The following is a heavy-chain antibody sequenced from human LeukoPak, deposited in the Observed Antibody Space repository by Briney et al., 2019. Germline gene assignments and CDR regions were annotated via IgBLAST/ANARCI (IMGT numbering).Heavy chain of an antibody. CDR3: AGHIDDSSGYRDLYAFDI. V-gene: IGHV4-39*01. Sequence: PSETLSLTCTVSGGSISSSSYYWGWIRQPPGKGLEWIGSIYYSGSTYYNPSLKSRVTISVDTSKNQFSLKLSSVTAADTAVYYCAGHIDDSSGYRDLYAFDIWGQGTMVTVSS. J-gene: IGHJ3*02. D-gene: IGHD3-22*01. CDR1: GGSISSSSYY. CDR2: IYYSGST.